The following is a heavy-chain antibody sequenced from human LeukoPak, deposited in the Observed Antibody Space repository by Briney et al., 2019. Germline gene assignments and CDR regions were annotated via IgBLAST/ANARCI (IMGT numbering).Heavy chain of an antibody. CDR1: GGSMSSGDYD. V-gene: IGHV4-30-4*01. J-gene: IGHJ4*02. D-gene: IGHD2-15*01. Sequence: KPSQNLSLNCTVSGGSMSSGDYDWSWIRQPPGKGLEWIGYIYDSGSTYYNPSLESRVTMSVDTSKNQFSLKLSSVTAADTAVYYCAVVAATLAYWGQGTLVTVSS. CDR2: IYDSGST. CDR3: AVVAATLAY.